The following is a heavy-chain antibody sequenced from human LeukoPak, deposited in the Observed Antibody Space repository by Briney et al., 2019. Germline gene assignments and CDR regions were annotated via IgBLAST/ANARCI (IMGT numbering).Heavy chain of an antibody. CDR3: ARAYSGSKLDY. Sequence: SETLSLTCTVSGGSISGYYWNWIRQPPGKGREWIGYIYYSGITNYNPSLKSRVTVSIDTSKNQFSLKLSSVTAADTAVYYCARAYSGSKLDYWGQGTLVTVSS. J-gene: IGHJ4*02. CDR1: GGSISGYY. CDR2: IYYSGIT. V-gene: IGHV4-59*01. D-gene: IGHD6-19*01.